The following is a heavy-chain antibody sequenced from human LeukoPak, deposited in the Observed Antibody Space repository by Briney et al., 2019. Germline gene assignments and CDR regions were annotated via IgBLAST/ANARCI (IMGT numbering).Heavy chain of an antibody. CDR3: ARGPAGAYYYYYYMDV. CDR2: ISSSSSYI. J-gene: IGHJ6*03. V-gene: IGHV3-21*01. CDR1: GFTFSSYA. Sequence: GGSLRLSCAASGFTFSSYAMSWVRQAPGKGLEWVSSISSSSSYIYYADSVKGRFTISRDNAKNSLYLQMNSLRAEDTAVYYCARGPAGAYYYYYYMDVWGKGTTVTVSS. D-gene: IGHD3-10*01.